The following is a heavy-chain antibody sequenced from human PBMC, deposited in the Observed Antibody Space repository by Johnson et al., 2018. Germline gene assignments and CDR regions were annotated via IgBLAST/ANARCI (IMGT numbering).Heavy chain of an antibody. CDR1: GFTSNRYA. V-gene: IGHV3-21*01. D-gene: IGHD3-10*01. J-gene: IGHJ1*01. CDR3: ATRITTGEDFQH. Sequence: VQLVQSGGGVVQPGRSLRLSCAASGFTSNRYAMHWVRQAPGKGLEWVSSISSSSYYIYYADSVKGRFTISRDNAKNSLFLQMNSLRAEDTAVYYCATRITTGEDFQHWGQGTLVTVSS. CDR2: ISSSSYYI.